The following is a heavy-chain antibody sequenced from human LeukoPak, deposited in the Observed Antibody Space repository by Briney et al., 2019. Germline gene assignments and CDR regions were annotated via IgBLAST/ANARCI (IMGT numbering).Heavy chain of an antibody. CDR3: ARTKKGNWQWLVMRKKEGCFDY. J-gene: IGHJ4*02. CDR2: ICAYNGNT. Sequence: ASVKVSCKATGYTFTSYGISWGRQAPGQGLEWLGWICAYNGNTNYAQKLEGRVTMTTDTSTSTAYMELRSLRSDDTAVYYCARTKKGNWQWLVMRKKEGCFDYWGQGTLVTVSS. D-gene: IGHD6-19*01. CDR1: GYTFTSYG. V-gene: IGHV1-18*01.